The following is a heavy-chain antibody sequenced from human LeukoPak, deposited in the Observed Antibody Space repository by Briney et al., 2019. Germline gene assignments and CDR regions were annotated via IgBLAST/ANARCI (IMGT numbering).Heavy chain of an antibody. J-gene: IGHJ4*02. CDR3: ARDRTPN. CDR2: ITWNSDTR. V-gene: IGHV3-9*01. CDR1: GFTFEDYA. Sequence: GGSLRLSCVASGFTFEDYAMHWVRQAPGKGLEWVSGITWNSDTRVYADSVKGRFTISRDNAKNTLYLQMNSLRAEDTAVYYCARDRTPNWGQGTLVTVSS. D-gene: IGHD1-14*01.